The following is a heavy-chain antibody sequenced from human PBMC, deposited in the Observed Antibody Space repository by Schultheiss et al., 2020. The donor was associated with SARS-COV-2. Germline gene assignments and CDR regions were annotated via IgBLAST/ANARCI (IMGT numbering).Heavy chain of an antibody. Sequence: GSLRLSCAVYGGSFSGYYWSWIRQPPGKGLEWIGEINHSGSTNYNPSLKSRVTISVDTSKNQFSLKLSSVTAADTAVYYCARGPGGFEVDYWGQGTLVTVSS. J-gene: IGHJ4*02. V-gene: IGHV4-34*01. D-gene: IGHD3-10*01. CDR3: ARGPGGFEVDY. CDR2: INHSGST. CDR1: GGSFSGYY.